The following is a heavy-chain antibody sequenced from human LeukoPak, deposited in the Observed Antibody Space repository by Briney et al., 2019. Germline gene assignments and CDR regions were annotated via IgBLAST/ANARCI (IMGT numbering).Heavy chain of an antibody. CDR3: ARGFDRSLPNQYFQH. Sequence: SETLSLXCTVSGGSISSYYWSWIRQPPGKGLEWIGYIYYSGSTNYNPSLKSRVTISVDTSKNQFSLKLSSVTAADTAVYYCARGFDRSLPNQYFQHWGQGTLVTVSS. CDR2: IYYSGST. J-gene: IGHJ1*01. V-gene: IGHV4-59*01. D-gene: IGHD3-10*01. CDR1: GGSISSYY.